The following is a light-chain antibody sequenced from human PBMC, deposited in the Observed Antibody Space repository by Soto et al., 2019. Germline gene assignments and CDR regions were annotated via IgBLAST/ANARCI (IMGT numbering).Light chain of an antibody. Sequence: QSVLTQPASVSGSPGQSITISCTGTSSDVGGYNYVSGYQHHPGKAPKLLIYDVSNGPSGVSNRFFGSKSGNTASLTISGLQPEDEADYYCSSYTSSSTRVFGTGTKVTVL. V-gene: IGLV2-14*03. CDR2: DVS. J-gene: IGLJ1*01. CDR3: SSYTSSSTRV. CDR1: SSDVGGYNY.